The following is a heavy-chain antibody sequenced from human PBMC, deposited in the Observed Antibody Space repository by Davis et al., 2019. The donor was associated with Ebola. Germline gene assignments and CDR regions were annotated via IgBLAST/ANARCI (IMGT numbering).Heavy chain of an antibody. Sequence: SETLSLTCTVSGGSISSYYWSWIRQPPGKGLEWIGYIYYSGSTNYNPSLKSRVPISVDTSKNQFSLKLSSVTAADTAVYYCARENQGSYYYYGMDVWGQGTTVTVSS. D-gene: IGHD1-14*01. CDR3: ARENQGSYYYYGMDV. J-gene: IGHJ6*02. V-gene: IGHV4-59*12. CDR1: GGSISSYY. CDR2: IYYSGST.